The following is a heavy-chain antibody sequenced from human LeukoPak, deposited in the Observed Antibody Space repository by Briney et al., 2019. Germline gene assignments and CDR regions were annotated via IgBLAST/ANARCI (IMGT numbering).Heavy chain of an antibody. CDR2: IRAYNGNT. V-gene: IGHV1-18*01. CDR1: GYTLTPYG. D-gene: IGHD2-21*01. CDR3: ARIAYCGGDCYTTYFDY. J-gene: IGHJ4*02. Sequence: ASVKVSCKASGYTLTPYGIAWVRRAPGQGLEWMGWIRAYNGNTNSTQKLQGRVTMTTDTSTSTAYMELRNLRSDDTAVYYCARIAYCGGDCYTTYFDYWGQGTLVTVSS.